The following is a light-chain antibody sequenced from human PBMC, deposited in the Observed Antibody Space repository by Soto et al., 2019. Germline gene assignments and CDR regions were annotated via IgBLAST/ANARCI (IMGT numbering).Light chain of an antibody. V-gene: IGLV2-23*01. Sequence: QSVLAQPASVSGSPGQSITISCTGTTSDIAGYNYVPWYQQHPGKAPKVIIYEGIKRPSGVSNRFSGSNSGSTASLTISGLQAEDEADYYCCSYVGATTYVFGTGTKVTVL. CDR1: TSDIAGYNY. CDR3: CSYVGATTYV. CDR2: EGI. J-gene: IGLJ1*01.